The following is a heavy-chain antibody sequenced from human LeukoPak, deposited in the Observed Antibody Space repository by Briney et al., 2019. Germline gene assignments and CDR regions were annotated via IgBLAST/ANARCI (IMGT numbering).Heavy chain of an antibody. D-gene: IGHD3-10*01. CDR1: GFTFRSYA. CDR2: ISYDGSNK. Sequence: GGPLRLSCAASGFTFRSYAMHGVRQAPGKGLKWVAVISYDGSNKYYADSVKGRFTISRDNSKNTLYLQMNSLRAEDTAVYYCARDSRAAGLAFDYWGQGTLVTVSS. CDR3: ARDSRAAGLAFDY. J-gene: IGHJ4*02. V-gene: IGHV3-30*04.